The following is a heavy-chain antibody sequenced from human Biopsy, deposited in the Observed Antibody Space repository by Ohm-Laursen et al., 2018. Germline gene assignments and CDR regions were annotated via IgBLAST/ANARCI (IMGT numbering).Heavy chain of an antibody. J-gene: IGHJ4*01. V-gene: IGHV2-70*04. CDR3: ARTRAHNFGALEF. CDR1: GFSLSSTGMR. Sequence: TQTLTLTRSFSGFSLSSTGMRISWVRQPPGKALECLVRIDWDDDKFYSPSLETRLSLSKDTTTNQVVLTLTDVDPEDTATYNCARTRAHNFGALEFWGQGILVTVSS. CDR2: IDWDDDK. D-gene: IGHD1-1*01.